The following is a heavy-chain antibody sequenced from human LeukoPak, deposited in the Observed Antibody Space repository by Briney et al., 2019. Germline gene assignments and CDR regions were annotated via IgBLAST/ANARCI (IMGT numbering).Heavy chain of an antibody. CDR3: ARAVGATYPDDAFDI. D-gene: IGHD1-26*01. J-gene: IGHJ3*02. CDR2: IKDDGRDK. Sequence: GGSLRLSCAASGFTFRSYWMTWVRQAPGKGLEWVANIKDDGRDKYYVDSVRGRLTISKDNAKNSVYLQMNSLRAEDTAVYYCARAVGATYPDDAFDIWGQGTMVTVSS. CDR1: GFTFRSYW. V-gene: IGHV3-7*01.